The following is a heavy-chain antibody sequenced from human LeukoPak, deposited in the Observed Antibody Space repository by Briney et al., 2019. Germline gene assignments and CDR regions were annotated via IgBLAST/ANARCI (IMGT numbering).Heavy chain of an antibody. CDR2: INHSGST. V-gene: IGHV4-34*01. Sequence: PSETLSLTCAVYSESFSTYYWNWIRQPPGKGLEWIGEINHSGSTTYNPSLKSRVTISVDTSKNQFSLKLSSVTAADTAVYYCARRKDSSGYFGRMGWFDPWGQGTLVTVSS. J-gene: IGHJ5*02. D-gene: IGHD3-22*01. CDR1: SESFSTYY. CDR3: ARRKDSSGYFGRMGWFDP.